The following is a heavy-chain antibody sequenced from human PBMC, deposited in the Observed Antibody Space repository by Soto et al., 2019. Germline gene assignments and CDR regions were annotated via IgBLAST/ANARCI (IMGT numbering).Heavy chain of an antibody. Sequence: QVQLVESGGGVVQPGRSLRLSCAASGFTFSSYGMHWVRQAPGKGLEWVAVIWYDGSNKYYADSVKGRFTISRDNSKNTLYLQMNSLRAEDTAVYYCARQYSSSSDYYYYMDVLGKGTTVNVSS. CDR2: IWYDGSNK. CDR3: ARQYSSSSDYYYYMDV. D-gene: IGHD6-6*01. V-gene: IGHV3-33*01. CDR1: GFTFSSYG. J-gene: IGHJ6*03.